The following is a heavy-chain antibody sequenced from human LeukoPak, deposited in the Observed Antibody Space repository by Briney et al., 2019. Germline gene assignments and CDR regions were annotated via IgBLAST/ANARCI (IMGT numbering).Heavy chain of an antibody. CDR2: IYSGGST. CDR3: ARGAMTLRYVGAKKGDTYFDY. Sequence: PGGSLRLSCAASGFTLSSNYMSWVRQAPGKGLEWVSVIYSGGSTYYADSVKGRFTISRDNSKNTLYLQMNSLRAEDTAVYYCARGAMTLRYVGAKKGDTYFDYWGQGTLVTVSS. J-gene: IGHJ4*02. D-gene: IGHD1-26*01. CDR1: GFTLSSNY. V-gene: IGHV3-66*01.